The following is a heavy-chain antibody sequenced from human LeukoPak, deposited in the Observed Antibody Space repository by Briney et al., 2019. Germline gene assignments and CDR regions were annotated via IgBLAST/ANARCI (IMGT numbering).Heavy chain of an antibody. D-gene: IGHD3-10*01. CDR3: ARDSMVRGATPYYFDY. V-gene: IGHV3-21*01. J-gene: IGHJ4*02. Sequence: GGSLRLSCAASGFTFSSYSMNWVRQAPGKGLEWVSSISSSSSYIYYADSVKGRFTISRDNAKNSLYLQMNSLRAEDTAVYYCARDSMVRGATPYYFDYWGQGTLVTVSS. CDR2: ISSSSSYI. CDR1: GFTFSSYS.